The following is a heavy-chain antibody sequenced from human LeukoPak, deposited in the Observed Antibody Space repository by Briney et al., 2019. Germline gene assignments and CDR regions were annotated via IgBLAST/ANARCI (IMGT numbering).Heavy chain of an antibody. D-gene: IGHD3-22*01. V-gene: IGHV1-69*13. CDR1: GGTFSSYA. J-gene: IGHJ4*02. Sequence: SVKVSCKASGGTFSSYAISWVRQAPGQGLEWMGGIIPIFGTANYSQKFQGRVTITADESTSTAYMELSSLRSEDTAVYYCARGTHSSGRTYYFDYWGQGTLVTVSS. CDR2: IIPIFGTA. CDR3: ARGTHSSGRTYYFDY.